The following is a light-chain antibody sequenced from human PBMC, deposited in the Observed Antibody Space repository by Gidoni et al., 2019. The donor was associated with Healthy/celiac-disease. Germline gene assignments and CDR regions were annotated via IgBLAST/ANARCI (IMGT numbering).Light chain of an antibody. J-gene: IGLJ1*01. Sequence: QSSLTQPRSVPGSPGPSVTISCTGTSSYVGGYNYVSWYQQHPGKAPKLIIYDVSKRPSGVPDRFSGSKSGNTASLTISGLQAEDEADYYCCSYAGSYTHYVFGTGTKVTVL. CDR2: DVS. CDR3: CSYAGSYTHYV. CDR1: SSYVGGYNY. V-gene: IGLV2-11*01.